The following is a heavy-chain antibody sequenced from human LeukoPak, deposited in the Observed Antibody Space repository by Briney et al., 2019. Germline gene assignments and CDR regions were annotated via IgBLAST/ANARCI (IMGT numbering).Heavy chain of an antibody. CDR3: ARGGFSRSFDY. D-gene: IGHD6-13*01. CDR2: IYISGTT. J-gene: IGHJ4*02. V-gene: IGHV4-4*07. Sequence: SETLSLTCTVSGASISSYYWSWIRQPAGKGLEWIGRIYISGTTNYSPSLKSRVTMSVDTSKNQLSLKLSSVTAADTAVYYCARGGFSRSFDYWGQGTLVTVSS. CDR1: GASISSYY.